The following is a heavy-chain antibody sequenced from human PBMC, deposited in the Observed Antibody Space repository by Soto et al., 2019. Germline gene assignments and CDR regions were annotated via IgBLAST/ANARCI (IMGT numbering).Heavy chain of an antibody. CDR2: IKEDGIQK. J-gene: IGHJ4*02. CDR3: AREVWGPVD. D-gene: IGHD7-27*01. Sequence: EVQLVESGGGLVQPGGSLRLSCEASGFTFTSYTMIWVRQSPGEGLEWLDNIKEDGIQKNYVDSVKGRFTISRDNAKKSLYLQMNSLRVDDTAVYYCAREVWGPVDWGQGTLVTVSS. CDR1: GFTFTSYT. V-gene: IGHV3-7*01.